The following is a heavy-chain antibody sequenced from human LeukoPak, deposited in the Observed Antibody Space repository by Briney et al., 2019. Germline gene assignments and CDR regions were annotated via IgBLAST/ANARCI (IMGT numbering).Heavy chain of an antibody. Sequence: ASVKVSCKASGYTFTGYYMHWVRQAPGQGLEWMGWINPNSGGTNYAQKFQGRVTMTRDTSISTAYMELSRLRSDDTAVYYCARGNYDYVWGSYRPANLIDYWGQGTLVTVSS. CDR3: ARGNYDYVWGSYRPANLIDY. J-gene: IGHJ4*02. V-gene: IGHV1-2*02. CDR1: GYTFTGYY. CDR2: INPNSGGT. D-gene: IGHD3-16*02.